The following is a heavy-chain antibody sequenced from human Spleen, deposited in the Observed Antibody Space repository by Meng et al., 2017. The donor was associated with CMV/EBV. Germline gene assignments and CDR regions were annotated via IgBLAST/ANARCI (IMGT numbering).Heavy chain of an antibody. CDR1: GYTFTSYY. J-gene: IGHJ6*02. V-gene: IGHV1-2*02. Sequence: ASVKVSCKASGYTFTSYYMHWVRQAPGQGLESMGWINPNSGGTNYAQKFQGRVTMTRDTSISTAYMELSRLRSDDTAMYYCARNLCSSTSCYGMDVWGQGTTVTVSS. D-gene: IGHD2-2*01. CDR2: INPNSGGT. CDR3: ARNLCSSTSCYGMDV.